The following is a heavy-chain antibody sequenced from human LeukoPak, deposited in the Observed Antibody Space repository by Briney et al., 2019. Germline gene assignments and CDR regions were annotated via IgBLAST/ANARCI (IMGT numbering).Heavy chain of an antibody. V-gene: IGHV5-51*01. Sequence: NLGESLKISCKGSGYSFTSYWIGWVRQMPGKGLEWIGIIYPGDSDTRYSPSFQGQVTISADKSISTAYLQWSSLKASDTAMYYCARIPSVVAASTPWYFDYWGQGTLVTVSS. D-gene: IGHD2-15*01. CDR2: IYPGDSDT. CDR1: GYSFTSYW. J-gene: IGHJ4*02. CDR3: ARIPSVVAASTPWYFDY.